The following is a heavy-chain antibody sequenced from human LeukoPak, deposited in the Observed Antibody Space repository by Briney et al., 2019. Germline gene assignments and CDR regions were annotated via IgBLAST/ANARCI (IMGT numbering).Heavy chain of an antibody. CDR2: MNPNSGNT. D-gene: IGHD6-13*01. CDR3: ARVLGYSSSWYATYYYCYYMDV. J-gene: IGHJ6*03. CDR1: GYTFTSYD. V-gene: IGHV1-8*01. Sequence: ASVKVSCKASGYTFTSYDINWVRQATGQGLEWMGWMNPNSGNTGYAQKFQGRVTMTRNTSISTAYMELSSLRSEDTAVYYCARVLGYSSSWYATYYYCYYMDVWGKGTTVTISS.